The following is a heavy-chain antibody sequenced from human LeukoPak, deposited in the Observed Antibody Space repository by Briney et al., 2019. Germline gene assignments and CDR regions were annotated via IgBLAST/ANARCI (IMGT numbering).Heavy chain of an antibody. J-gene: IGHJ4*02. D-gene: IGHD3-10*01. CDR1: GGSFSGYY. CDR3: ASLRRRYYGSGSYYSLFDY. CDR2: INHSGST. Sequence: SETLSLTCAVYGGSFSGYYWGWIRQPPGKGLEWIGEINHSGSTNYNPSLKSRVTISVDTSKNQFSLKLSSVTAADTAVYYCASLRRRYYGSGSYYSLFDYWGQGTLITVSS. V-gene: IGHV4-34*01.